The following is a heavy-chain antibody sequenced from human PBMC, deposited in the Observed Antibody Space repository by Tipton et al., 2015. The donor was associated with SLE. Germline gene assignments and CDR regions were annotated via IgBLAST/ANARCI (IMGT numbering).Heavy chain of an antibody. Sequence: TLSLTCTVSGGSISSHYWSWIRQPPGKGLEWIGYIYYSGSTFYNPSLKSRVTISVDTSKNQFSLRLSSVTAADTAVYYCARSIEYQTFYYYYYMDVWGKGTTVTVSS. CDR1: GGSISSHY. J-gene: IGHJ6*03. V-gene: IGHV4-59*11. D-gene: IGHD6-6*01. CDR3: ARSIEYQTFYYYYYMDV. CDR2: IYYSGST.